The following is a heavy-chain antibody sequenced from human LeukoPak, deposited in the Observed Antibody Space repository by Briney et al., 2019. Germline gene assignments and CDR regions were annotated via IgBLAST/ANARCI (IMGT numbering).Heavy chain of an antibody. D-gene: IGHD2-21*02. CDR1: GGTFSSYA. V-gene: IGHV1-69*05. Sequence: SVKVSCKASGGTFSSYAISWVRQAPGQGLEWMGGIIPIVGTANYAQKFQGRVTITTDESTSTAYMELSSLRSEDTAVYYCARDPTYCGGDCSTWEGYWGQGTLVTVSS. J-gene: IGHJ4*02. CDR3: ARDPTYCGGDCSTWEGY. CDR2: IIPIVGTA.